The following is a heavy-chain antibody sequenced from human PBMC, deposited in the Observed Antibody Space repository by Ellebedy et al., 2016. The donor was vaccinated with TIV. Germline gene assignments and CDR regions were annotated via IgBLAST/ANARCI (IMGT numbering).Heavy chain of an antibody. D-gene: IGHD3-10*01. Sequence: GESLKISXAASGFTFSSYSMNWVRQAPGKGLEWVSYISSSSSTIYYADSVKGRFTISRDNAKNSLYLQMNSLRAEDTAVYYCARDPVLWFGTGGGNYFDYWGQGTLVTVSS. J-gene: IGHJ4*02. CDR2: ISSSSSTI. CDR1: GFTFSSYS. CDR3: ARDPVLWFGTGGGNYFDY. V-gene: IGHV3-48*01.